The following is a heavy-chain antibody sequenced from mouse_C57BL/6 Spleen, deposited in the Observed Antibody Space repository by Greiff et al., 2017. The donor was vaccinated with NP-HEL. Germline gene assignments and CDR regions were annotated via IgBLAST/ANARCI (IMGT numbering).Heavy chain of an antibody. CDR1: GYAFSSSW. V-gene: IGHV1-82*01. CDR3: AREDGSSYEFAY. CDR2: IYPGDGDT. D-gene: IGHD1-1*01. J-gene: IGHJ3*01. Sequence: VQLQQSGPELVKPGASVTISCKASGYAFSSSWMNWVKQRPGKGLEWIGRIYPGDGDTNYNGKFKGKGTLTADKSASTAYMQLSSLTSEDSAVYFCAREDGSSYEFAYWGQGTLVTVSA.